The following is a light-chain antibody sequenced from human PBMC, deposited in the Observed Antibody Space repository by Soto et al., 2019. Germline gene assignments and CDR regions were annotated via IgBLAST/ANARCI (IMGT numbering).Light chain of an antibody. Sequence: DIQRTQSPSFLSASVGDRVTITCRASQGIYSYLNWYQQKPGRAPKLLIYDASNLEAGVPSRFRGSGSGTDFTFTISRLQPEDTATYYCQQYENLPTFGQGKRLEIK. J-gene: IGKJ5*01. CDR2: DAS. V-gene: IGKV1-33*01. CDR1: QGIYSY. CDR3: QQYENLPT.